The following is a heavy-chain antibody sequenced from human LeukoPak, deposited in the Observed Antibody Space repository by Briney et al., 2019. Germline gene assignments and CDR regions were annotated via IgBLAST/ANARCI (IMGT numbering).Heavy chain of an antibody. CDR3: TRVGSSGSVDY. Sequence: PGGSLRLSCAASGFTFSDYYMSWIRQAPGKGLEWVSYISSRTSDTNYVDSVKGRFTISRDNAKNSLYLQMNSLRAEDTAVYYCTRVGSSGSVDYWGQGTLVTAS. V-gene: IGHV3-11*06. CDR2: ISSRTSDT. CDR1: GFTFSDYY. D-gene: IGHD1-1*01. J-gene: IGHJ4*02.